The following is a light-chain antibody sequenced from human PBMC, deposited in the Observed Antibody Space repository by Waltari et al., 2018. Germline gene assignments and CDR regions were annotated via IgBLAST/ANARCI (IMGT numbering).Light chain of an antibody. CDR2: GTK. CDR1: TSNIGAGYD. V-gene: IGLV1-40*01. Sequence: QFVLTQPPSVSGAPGQRVSISCTGSTSNIGAGYDVHWYQQGPGKAPKLIIYGTKPRPLGVPCRFFGSQYGTSASLAIIGLQAEDEGDYYCQSYDTTLSVVFGGGTKLTVL. CDR3: QSYDTTLSVV. J-gene: IGLJ2*01.